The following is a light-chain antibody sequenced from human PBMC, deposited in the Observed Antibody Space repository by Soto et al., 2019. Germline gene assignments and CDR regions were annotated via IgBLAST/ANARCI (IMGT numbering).Light chain of an antibody. Sequence: QSVRTQPASVSGSRGQSITISCTGTSSDVGGYNYVSWYQQHPGKAPKLMIYDVTNRPSGVSNRFSGSKSGNTASLTISGLQAEDEADYYCRSYTSSTSFYFGTGTRSPS. CDR1: SSDVGGYNY. J-gene: IGLJ1*01. CDR3: RSYTSSTSFY. V-gene: IGLV2-14*01. CDR2: DVT.